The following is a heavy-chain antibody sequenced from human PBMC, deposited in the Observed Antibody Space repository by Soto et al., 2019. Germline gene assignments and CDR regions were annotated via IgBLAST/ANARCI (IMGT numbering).Heavy chain of an antibody. J-gene: IGHJ4*02. Sequence: QVQLQQWGAGLLKPSETLSLTCAVYGGSFSGYYWSWIRQPPGKGLEWIGEINHSGSTNYNPSLKSRVTISVDTSKNQFSLKLSSVTAADTAVYYCARSVVAGTTILYYFDYWGQGTLVTVSS. CDR1: GGSFSGYY. V-gene: IGHV4-34*01. D-gene: IGHD6-19*01. CDR3: ARSVVAGTTILYYFDY. CDR2: INHSGST.